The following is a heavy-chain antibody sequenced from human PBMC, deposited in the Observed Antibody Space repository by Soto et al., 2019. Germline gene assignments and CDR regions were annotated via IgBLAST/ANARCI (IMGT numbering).Heavy chain of an antibody. J-gene: IGHJ4*02. CDR3: ARGTLDDYIHTHYFDY. CDR2: IKQDGSEK. V-gene: IGHV3-7*01. CDR1: GFTFSSYW. Sequence: GGSLRLSCAASGFTFSSYWMSWVRQAPGKGLEWVANIKQDGSEKYYVDSVKGRFTISRDNAKNSLYLQMNSLRAEDTVVYYCARGTLDDYIHTHYFDYWGQGTLVTVSS. D-gene: IGHD3-16*01.